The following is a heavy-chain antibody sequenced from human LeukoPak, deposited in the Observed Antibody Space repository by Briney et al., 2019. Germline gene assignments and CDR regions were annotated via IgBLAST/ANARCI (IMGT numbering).Heavy chain of an antibody. Sequence: RPGGSLRLSCAASGFTFSSYGMSWVRQAPGKGLEWIGSIYYSGSTYYNPSLKSRVTISVDTSKNQFSLKLSSVTAADTAVYYCARVDCTNGVCYLMTFDIWGQGTMVTVSS. V-gene: IGHV4-39*07. CDR1: GFTFSSYG. D-gene: IGHD2-8*01. CDR3: ARVDCTNGVCYLMTFDI. CDR2: IYYSGST. J-gene: IGHJ3*02.